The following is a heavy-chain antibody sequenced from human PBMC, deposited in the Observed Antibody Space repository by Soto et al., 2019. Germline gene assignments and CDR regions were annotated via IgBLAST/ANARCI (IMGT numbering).Heavy chain of an antibody. CDR3: AGSLLAYCGGDCYYFDY. J-gene: IGHJ4*02. CDR1: GFTVSSNY. CDR2: IYSGGST. V-gene: IGHV3-66*01. Sequence: GGSLRLSCAASGFTVSSNYMSWVRQAPGKGLEWVSVIYSGGSTYYTDSVKGRFTISRDNSKNTLYLQMNSVRAEDTAVYYCAGSLLAYCGGDCYYFDYWGQGTLVTVSS. D-gene: IGHD2-21*02.